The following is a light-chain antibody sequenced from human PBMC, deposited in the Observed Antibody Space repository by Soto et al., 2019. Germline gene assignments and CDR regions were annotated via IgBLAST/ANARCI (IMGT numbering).Light chain of an antibody. CDR3: QQYNNWPRT. CDR1: RTVHSN. J-gene: IGKJ1*01. CDR2: GAS. V-gene: IGKV3-15*01. Sequence: ELVNTQSPSTLSVSPGDRVTLSCRASRTVHSNVAWYQHKPGQAPRLLIYGASFRATGMPARFSGSGFGTEFTLTSSSLQSEDFAVYYCQQYNNWPRTFGQGTKVDI.